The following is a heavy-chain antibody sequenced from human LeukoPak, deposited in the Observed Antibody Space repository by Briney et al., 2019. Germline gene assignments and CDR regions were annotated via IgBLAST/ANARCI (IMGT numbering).Heavy chain of an antibody. V-gene: IGHV3-49*03. J-gene: IGHJ4*02. D-gene: IGHD6-19*01. CDR2: ISGGTT. CDR3: SRGSGWLSAY. CDR1: GFTFGDYL. Sequence: GGSLRLSCTASGFTFGDYLMSWFRQAPGKGLEWIGFISGGTTEYAASVKGRFTTSRDDSTSIAYLQMNSLTTEDTAVYYCSRGSGWLSAYWGQGTLVTVSS.